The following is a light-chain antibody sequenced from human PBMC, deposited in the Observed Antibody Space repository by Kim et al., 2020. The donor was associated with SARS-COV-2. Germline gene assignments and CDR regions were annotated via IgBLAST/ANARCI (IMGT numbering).Light chain of an antibody. J-gene: IGLJ3*02. CDR2: EDN. V-gene: IGLV6-57*02. Sequence: KPVTTSCTGSRGNIASNYVQWYQQRPASAPTTVIYEDNERPSGVPDRFSGSIDSSSNSASLTISGLKTEDEADYYCQSYDDSNRWVFGGGNQLTVL. CDR1: RGNIASNY. CDR3: QSYDDSNRWV.